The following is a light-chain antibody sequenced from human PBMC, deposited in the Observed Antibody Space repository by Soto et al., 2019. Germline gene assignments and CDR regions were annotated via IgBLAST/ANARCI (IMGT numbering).Light chain of an antibody. V-gene: IGKV3-15*01. CDR2: GAS. J-gene: IGKJ1*01. CDR3: QQYNNYWT. Sequence: EIVMTQSPATLSVSPGERATLSCRASQSVSSNLAWYQQKPGQAPRLLIYGASSLESGVPSRFSGSGSATEFTLTISSLQPDDFATYYCQQYNNYWTFGQGTRVEIK. CDR1: QSVSSN.